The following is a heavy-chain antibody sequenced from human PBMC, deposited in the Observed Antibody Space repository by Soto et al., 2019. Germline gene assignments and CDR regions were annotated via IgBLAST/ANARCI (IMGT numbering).Heavy chain of an antibody. CDR3: ASWHDSSGYYPTIPDY. V-gene: IGHV3-30-3*01. D-gene: IGHD3-22*01. J-gene: IGHJ4*02. Sequence: GGSLRLSCAASGFTFSSYAMHWVRQAPGKGLEWVAVISYDGSNKYYADSVKGRFTISRDNSKNTLYLQMNSLRAEDTAVYYCASWHDSSGYYPTIPDYWGQGTLVTVSS. CDR1: GFTFSSYA. CDR2: ISYDGSNK.